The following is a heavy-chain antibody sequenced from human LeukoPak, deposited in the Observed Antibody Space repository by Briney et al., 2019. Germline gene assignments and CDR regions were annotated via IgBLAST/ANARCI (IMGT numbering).Heavy chain of an antibody. CDR2: IYHSGST. CDR3: ARGPYCGGDCYLFDP. J-gene: IGHJ5*02. D-gene: IGHD2-21*02. V-gene: IGHV4-30-2*01. Sequence: SQTLSLTCAVSGGSISSGGYSWSWIRQPPGKGLEWIGYIYHSGSTYYNPSLKSRVTISVDRSKNQFSLKLSSVTAADTAVYYCARGPYCGGDCYLFDPWGLGTLVTVSS. CDR1: GGSISSGGYS.